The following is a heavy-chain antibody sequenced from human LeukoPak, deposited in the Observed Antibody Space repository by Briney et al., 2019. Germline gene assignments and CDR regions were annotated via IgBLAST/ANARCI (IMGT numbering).Heavy chain of an antibody. J-gene: IGHJ3*02. Sequence: PSETLSLTCTVSGYSISSGYYWGWIRQPPGKGLEWIGSIYHSGSTYYNPSLKSRVTISVDTSKYQFSLKLSSVTAADTAVYYCARQLDSSGYYYEEDAFDIWGQGTMVTVSS. CDR2: IYHSGST. D-gene: IGHD3-22*01. CDR3: ARQLDSSGYYYEEDAFDI. V-gene: IGHV4-38-2*02. CDR1: GYSISSGYY.